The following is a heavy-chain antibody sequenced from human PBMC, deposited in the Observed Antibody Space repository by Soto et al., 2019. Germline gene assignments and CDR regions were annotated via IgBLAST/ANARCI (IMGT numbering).Heavy chain of an antibody. J-gene: IGHJ4*02. CDR3: TTGQRPIRFLEWLSRYYFDY. Sequence: GASVKVSWKVSGYTLAELSMHWVRQAPGKGLEWMGGFDPEDGETIYAQKFQGRVTMTEDTSTDTAYMELSSLRSEDTAVYYCTTGQRPIRFLEWLSRYYFDYWGQGTLVTVSS. D-gene: IGHD3-3*01. CDR2: FDPEDGET. V-gene: IGHV1-24*01. CDR1: GYTLAELS.